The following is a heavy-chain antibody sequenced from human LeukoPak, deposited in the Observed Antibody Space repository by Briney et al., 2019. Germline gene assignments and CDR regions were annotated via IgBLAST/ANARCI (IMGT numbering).Heavy chain of an antibody. D-gene: IGHD2-15*01. V-gene: IGHV3-7*01. CDR3: ARLYCCIGTCYSYYLDV. Sequence: TGGSLRLSCAASGFPFSAYWMIWVRQALGKGLQWVSDIKQDGSDKYYVDSVKGRFTISRDNAKNSLYLQMNSLRAEDTAVYYCARLYCCIGTCYSYYLDVWGKGTTVTVSS. CDR2: IKQDGSDK. CDR1: GFPFSAYW. J-gene: IGHJ6*03.